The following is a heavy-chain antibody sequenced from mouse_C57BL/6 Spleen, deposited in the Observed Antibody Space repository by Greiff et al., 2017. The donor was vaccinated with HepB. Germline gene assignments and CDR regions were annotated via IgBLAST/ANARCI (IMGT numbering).Heavy chain of an antibody. CDR1: GYSFTGYF. CDR3: VRGGGAGYFDV. Sequence: EVKVVESGPELVKPGDSVKISCKASGYSFTGYFMNWVMQSHGKSLEWIGRINPYNGDTFYNQKFKGKATLTVDKSSSTAHMELRSLTSEDSAVYCCVRGGGAGYFDVWGTGTTVTVSS. V-gene: IGHV1-20*01. CDR2: INPYNGDT. J-gene: IGHJ1*03.